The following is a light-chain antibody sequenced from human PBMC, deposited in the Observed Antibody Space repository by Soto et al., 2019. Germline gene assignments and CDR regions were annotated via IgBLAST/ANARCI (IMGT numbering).Light chain of an antibody. Sequence: EIGLTQSPGTLSLSPGERASLSCRASQSVRSSSLAWYQQKPGQPPRLLIYGASSRATGIPDWFSGSGSGTDFTLTISRLEREDFAVYFCQQYGDSPDTDRWTFGPGTKVEIK. V-gene: IGKV3-20*01. CDR2: GAS. CDR1: QSVRSSS. J-gene: IGKJ1*01. CDR3: QQYGDSPDTDRWT.